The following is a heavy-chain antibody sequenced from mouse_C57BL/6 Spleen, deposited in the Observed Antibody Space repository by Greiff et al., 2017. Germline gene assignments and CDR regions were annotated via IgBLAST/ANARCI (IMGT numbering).Heavy chain of an antibody. J-gene: IGHJ1*03. V-gene: IGHV1-69*01. D-gene: IGHD2-4*01. CDR3: ARSRDYDRYFDV. Sequence: SCKASGYTFTSYWMHWVKQRPGQGLEWIGEIDPSDSYTNYNQKFKGKSTLTVDKSSSTAYMQLSSLTSEDSAVYYCARSRDYDRYFDVWGTGTTVTVSS. CDR1: GYTFTSYW. CDR2: IDPSDSYT.